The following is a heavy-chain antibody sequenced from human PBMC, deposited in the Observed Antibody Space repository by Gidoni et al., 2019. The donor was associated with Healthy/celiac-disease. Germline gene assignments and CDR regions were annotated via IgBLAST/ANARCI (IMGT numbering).Heavy chain of an antibody. D-gene: IGHD3-3*01. Sequence: SFSGYYWRLIRQPPGKGLEWIGEINHSGSTNYNPSLKSRVTISVDTSKNQFSLKLSSVTAADTAVYYCARRAYDFWSGYRGGTFDYWGQGTLVTVSS. J-gene: IGHJ4*02. CDR2: INHSGST. CDR3: ARRAYDFWSGYRGGTFDY. V-gene: IGHV4-34*01. CDR1: SFSGYY.